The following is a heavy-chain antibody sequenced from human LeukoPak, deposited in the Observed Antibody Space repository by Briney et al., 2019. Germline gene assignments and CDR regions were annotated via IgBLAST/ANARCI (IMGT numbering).Heavy chain of an antibody. CDR3: ARCTSTSCYNFDY. CDR1: GGSINSGSYY. V-gene: IGHV4-61*09. Sequence: SETLSLTCTVSGGSINSGSYYWNWIRQSAGKGLEWIGHIYTTGSTSCNPSLKSRVTISLDTSKNQFSLKLNSVTAADTAVYYCARCTSTSCYNFDYWGQGTLVTVSS. CDR2: IYTTGST. D-gene: IGHD2-2*02. J-gene: IGHJ4*02.